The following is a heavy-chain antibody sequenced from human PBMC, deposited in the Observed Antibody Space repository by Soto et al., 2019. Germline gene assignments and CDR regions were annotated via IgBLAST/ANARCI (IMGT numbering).Heavy chain of an antibody. CDR3: SADLPYWGAYAFDY. J-gene: IGHJ4*02. D-gene: IGHD3-16*01. CDR1: GFNFNAAW. Sequence: PGGSLRLSCAASGFNFNAAWMNWVRQSPGKGLEWVGRIKSKVNGGTIDYAAPVKGRFTISRDDSKNTLYLEMNSLKTEDTALYYCSADLPYWGAYAFDYRAQRTLVTGSS. V-gene: IGHV3-15*07. CDR2: IKSKVNGGTI.